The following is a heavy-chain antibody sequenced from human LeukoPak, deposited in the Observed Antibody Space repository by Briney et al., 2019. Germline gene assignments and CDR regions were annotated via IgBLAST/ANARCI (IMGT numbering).Heavy chain of an antibody. CDR3: ARWPHGDYYFDY. D-gene: IGHD3-10*01. CDR1: GFTFSSYG. J-gene: IGHJ4*02. Sequence: PGGSLRLSCAASGFTFSSYGMHWVRQAPGKGLEWVAVISYDGSNKYYADSVKGRFTISRDNSKNTLYLQMNSLRAEDTAVYYCARWPHGDYYFDYWGQGTLVTVSS. CDR2: ISYDGSNK. V-gene: IGHV3-30*03.